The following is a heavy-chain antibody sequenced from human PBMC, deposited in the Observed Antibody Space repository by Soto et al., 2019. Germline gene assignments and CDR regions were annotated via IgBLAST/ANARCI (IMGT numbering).Heavy chain of an antibody. CDR1: GGTFSSYT. V-gene: IGHV1-69*08. D-gene: IGHD5-12*01. Sequence: QVQLVQSGAEVKKPGSSVKVSCKASGGTFSSYTISWVRQAPGQGLEWMGRIIPILGIANYAQKFQGRVTITADKXTSTAYMELSSLRSEDTAVYYCARDAGGSGYDSDYWGQGTLVTVSS. CDR3: ARDAGGSGYDSDY. CDR2: IIPILGIA. J-gene: IGHJ4*02.